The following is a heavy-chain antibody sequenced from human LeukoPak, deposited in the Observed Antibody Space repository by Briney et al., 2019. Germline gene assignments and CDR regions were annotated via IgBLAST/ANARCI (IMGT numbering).Heavy chain of an antibody. V-gene: IGHV4-59*01. CDR3: ARSNCGGDCFYSGSYSYAFDI. CDR2: ISYSGST. Sequence: TSETLSLTCTVSGGSISNYYWNWIRQPPGKGLEWIGYISYSGSTNYNPSLKSRVTISVDTSKNQFSLKLSSVTTADTAVYYCARSNCGGDCFYSGSYSYAFDIWGQGTMVTVSS. D-gene: IGHD2-21*01. CDR1: GGSISNYY. J-gene: IGHJ3*02.